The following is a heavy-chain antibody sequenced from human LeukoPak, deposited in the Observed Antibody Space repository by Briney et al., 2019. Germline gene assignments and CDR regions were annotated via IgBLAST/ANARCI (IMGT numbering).Heavy chain of an antibody. D-gene: IGHD2-2*01. CDR2: INHSGST. Sequence: PSETLSLTCAVYGGSFSGYYWSWIRQPPGKGLEWIGEINHSGSTNYNPSLKSRVTISVDTSKNQFSLKLSSVTAADTAVYYCASTGTGVVPAAMGYWGQGTLVTVSS. V-gene: IGHV4-34*01. CDR1: GGSFSGYY. J-gene: IGHJ4*02. CDR3: ASTGTGVVPAAMGY.